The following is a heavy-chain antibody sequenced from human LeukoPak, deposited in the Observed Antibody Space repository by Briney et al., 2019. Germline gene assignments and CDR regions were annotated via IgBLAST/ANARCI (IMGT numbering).Heavy chain of an antibody. CDR3: ARPGYSSLTAYFDY. J-gene: IGHJ4*02. CDR1: GGSFSGYY. D-gene: IGHD6-13*01. V-gene: IGHV4-34*01. Sequence: MPSETLSLTCAVYGGSFSGYYWSWIRQPPGKGLEWIGEINHSGSTNYNPSLKSRVTISVDTSKNQFSLKLSSVTAADTAVYYCARPGYSSLTAYFDYWGQGTLVTVSS. CDR2: INHSGST.